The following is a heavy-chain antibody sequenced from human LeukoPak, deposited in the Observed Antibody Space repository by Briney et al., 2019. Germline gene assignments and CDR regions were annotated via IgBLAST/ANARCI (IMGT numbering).Heavy chain of an antibody. Sequence: GASVKLSCKASGGTFSIYAISWVRQAPGQGLEWMGGIIPIFGTANYAQKFQGRVTNTADEPTSTAYMELSSLTSEDTAVYYRARDSLIVVAGFDYWGQGTLVTVSS. V-gene: IGHV1-69*01. D-gene: IGHD3-22*01. CDR1: GGTFSIYA. CDR2: IIPIFGTA. J-gene: IGHJ4*02. CDR3: ARDSLIVVAGFDY.